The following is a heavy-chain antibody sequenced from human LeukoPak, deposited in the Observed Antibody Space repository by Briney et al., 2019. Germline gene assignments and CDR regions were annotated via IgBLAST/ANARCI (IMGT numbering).Heavy chain of an antibody. CDR2: IKQDGSEK. CDR3: ARDIPPYYYDSSGYYDY. CDR1: GFTFSSYW. Sequence: GGSLRLSCAASGFTFSSYWMSWVRQAPGKGLEWVANIKQDGSEKYYVDSVKGRFTISRDNAKNSLYLQMNSLRAEDTAVYYCARDIPPYYYDSSGYYDYWGQGTLVTVSP. V-gene: IGHV3-7*03. J-gene: IGHJ4*02. D-gene: IGHD3-22*01.